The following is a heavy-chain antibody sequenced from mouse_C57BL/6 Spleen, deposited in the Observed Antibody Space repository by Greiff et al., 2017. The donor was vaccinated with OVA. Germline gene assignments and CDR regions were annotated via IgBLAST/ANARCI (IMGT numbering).Heavy chain of an antibody. V-gene: IGHV1-61*01. CDR2: IYPSDSET. D-gene: IGHD4-1*01. Sequence: QVQLQQPGAELVRPGSSVKLSCKASGYTFTSYWMDWVKQRPGQGLEWIGNIYPSDSETHYNQKFKDKATLTVEKSSRTAYMQLSSLTSEYSAVYYCARAGTYYFDYWGKGTTRTVSS. CDR3: ARAGTYYFDY. CDR1: GYTFTSYW. J-gene: IGHJ2*01.